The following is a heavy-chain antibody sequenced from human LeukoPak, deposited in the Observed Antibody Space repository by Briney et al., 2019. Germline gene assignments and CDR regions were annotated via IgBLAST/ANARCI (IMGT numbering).Heavy chain of an antibody. CDR1: GYTFTSYD. CDR3: AGGRGYCSGGSCSEYAFDI. J-gene: IGHJ3*02. V-gene: IGHV1-8*01. D-gene: IGHD2-15*01. Sequence: ASVKVSCKASGYTFTSYDINWVRQATGQGLEWMGWMNPDSGNTGYAQKFQGRVTMTRNTSISTAYMELSSLRSEDTAVYYCAGGRGYCSGGSCSEYAFDIWGQGTMVTVSS. CDR2: MNPDSGNT.